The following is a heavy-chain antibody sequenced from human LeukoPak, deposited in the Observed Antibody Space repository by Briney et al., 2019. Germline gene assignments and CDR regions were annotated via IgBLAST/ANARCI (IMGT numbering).Heavy chain of an antibody. CDR2: ISGSGGNT. D-gene: IGHD3-16*01. CDR1: GFTFSSYA. V-gene: IGHV3-23*01. J-gene: IGHJ4*02. CDR3: AKFVGGPFDS. Sequence: GESLRLSCAASGFTFSSYAMSWVRQAPGKGLEWVSAISGSGGNTYSADSVKGRFTISRDNSKNTLYLQMNSLRAEDTAVYYCAKFVGGPFDSWGQGTLVTVSS.